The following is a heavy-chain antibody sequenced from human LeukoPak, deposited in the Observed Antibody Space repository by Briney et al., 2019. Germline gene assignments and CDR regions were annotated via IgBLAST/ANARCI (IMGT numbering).Heavy chain of an antibody. CDR1: GFTFSSYW. D-gene: IGHD3-10*01. CDR3: ARDQSPMVRGVIGY. J-gene: IGHJ4*02. Sequence: GGSLRLSCAASGFTFSSYWMSWVRQAPGKGLEWVANIKQDGSEKYYVDSVKGRFTISRDNAKNSLYLRMNSLRAEDTAVYYCARDQSPMVRGVIGYWGQGTLVTVSS. V-gene: IGHV3-7*01. CDR2: IKQDGSEK.